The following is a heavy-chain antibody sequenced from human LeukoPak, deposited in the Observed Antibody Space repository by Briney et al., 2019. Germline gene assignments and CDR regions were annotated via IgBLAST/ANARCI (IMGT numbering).Heavy chain of an antibody. Sequence: QPGGSLRLSCAASGFTFNNYAMSWVRQAPGKGLEWVSSISGSDGFTFYADSVKGRFTISRDNSKNTQSLQMNSLRAEDTAVYFCQSAAANGFDYWGQGTLVTVSS. V-gene: IGHV3-23*01. J-gene: IGHJ4*02. CDR1: GFTFNNYA. CDR3: QSAAANGFDY. CDR2: ISGSDGFT. D-gene: IGHD2-2*01.